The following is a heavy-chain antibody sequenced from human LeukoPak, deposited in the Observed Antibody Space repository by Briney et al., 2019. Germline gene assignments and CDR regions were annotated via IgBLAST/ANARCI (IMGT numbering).Heavy chain of an antibody. V-gene: IGHV1-69*13. Sequence: ASVKVSCKASGGTFSSYAISWVRQAPGQGLEWMGGIIPIFGTANYAQKFQGRVTITADESTSTAYMELSSLRSEDTAVYYCARSIPLDYYDGSGYSLWGQGTLVTVSS. CDR3: ARSIPLDYYDGSGYSL. CDR1: GGTFSSYA. J-gene: IGHJ4*02. D-gene: IGHD3-22*01. CDR2: IIPIFGTA.